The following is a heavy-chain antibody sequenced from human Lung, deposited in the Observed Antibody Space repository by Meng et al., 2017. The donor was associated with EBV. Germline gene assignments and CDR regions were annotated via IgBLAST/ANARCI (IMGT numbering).Heavy chain of an antibody. V-gene: IGHV1-2*06. J-gene: IGHJ5*02. Sequence: GQLVQSGGEVKKPGALVKVSCKAAGYTFTGYYMHWVRQAPGQGLEWMGRINPNSGGTNYAQKFQGRVTMTRDTSISTAYMELSRLRSDDTAVYYCARGVSTMIVVVTDWFDPWGQGTLVTVSS. CDR2: INPNSGGT. CDR3: ARGVSTMIVVVTDWFDP. CDR1: GYTFTGYY. D-gene: IGHD3-22*01.